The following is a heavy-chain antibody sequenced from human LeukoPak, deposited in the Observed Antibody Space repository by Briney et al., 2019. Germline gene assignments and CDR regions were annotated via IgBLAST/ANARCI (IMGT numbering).Heavy chain of an antibody. CDR1: GFTFSSYA. Sequence: GGSLRLSCAASGFTFSSYAMSWVRQAPGKGLEWVSSIGSSSSYTYYADSVKGRFTISRDNAKNSLYLQMNSLGAEDTAVYHCARDYYGSGSSSDYWGQGTLVTVSS. J-gene: IGHJ4*02. CDR2: IGSSSSYT. V-gene: IGHV3-21*06. D-gene: IGHD3-10*01. CDR3: ARDYYGSGSSSDY.